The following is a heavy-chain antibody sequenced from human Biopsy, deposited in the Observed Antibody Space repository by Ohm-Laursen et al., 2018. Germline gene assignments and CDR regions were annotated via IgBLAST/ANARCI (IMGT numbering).Heavy chain of an antibody. J-gene: IGHJ6*02. CDR2: IYYSGGT. Sequence: PTQTLTLTCTVSGGSISSDYWSWIRQTPGKGLEWIGYIYYSGGTNYNPSLKSRVTISVDTSKNQFSLGLNSVTAADTAVYYCARATNSTGWPYYYFYGMDVWGQGTTVTVSS. D-gene: IGHD2/OR15-2a*01. CDR1: GGSISSDY. CDR3: ARATNSTGWPYYYFYGMDV. V-gene: IGHV4-59*01.